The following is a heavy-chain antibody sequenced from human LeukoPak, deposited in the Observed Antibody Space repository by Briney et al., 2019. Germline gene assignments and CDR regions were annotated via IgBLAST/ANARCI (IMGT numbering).Heavy chain of an antibody. CDR1: GYTFTGYY. CDR2: INPNSGGT. Sequence: ASVKVSCKASGYTFTGYYMHWVRQAPGQGLERMGWINPNSGGTNYAQKFQGRVTMTRDTSISTAYMELSRLRSDDTAVYYCARDRVSQIRFLEWLYYMDVWGKGTTDTVSS. D-gene: IGHD3-3*01. V-gene: IGHV1-2*02. CDR3: ARDRVSQIRFLEWLYYMDV. J-gene: IGHJ6*03.